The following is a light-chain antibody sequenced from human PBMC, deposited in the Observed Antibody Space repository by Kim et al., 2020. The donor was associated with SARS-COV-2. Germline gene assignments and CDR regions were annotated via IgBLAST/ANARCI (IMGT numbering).Light chain of an antibody. CDR1: SSNIGTNT. Sequence: GQGVTISCSGSSSNIGTNTVNWYQQLPGTAPKLLIQTDNQRPSGVPDRFSGSKSGTSASLAINGLQSEDEAGYYCSAWDDSLNGWVFGGGTQLTVL. CDR3: SAWDDSLNGWV. J-gene: IGLJ3*02. V-gene: IGLV1-44*01. CDR2: TDN.